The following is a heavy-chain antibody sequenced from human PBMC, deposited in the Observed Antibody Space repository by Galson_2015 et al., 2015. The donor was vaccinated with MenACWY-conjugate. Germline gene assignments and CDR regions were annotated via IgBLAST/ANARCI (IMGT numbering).Heavy chain of an antibody. V-gene: IGHV3-23*01. J-gene: IGHJ4*02. D-gene: IGHD6-6*01. CDR2: ISGGGHTT. CDR1: GFPFSSSA. CDR3: ARDVRGGDSSSSPH. Sequence: SLRLSCAASGFPFSSSAMGWVRQAPGKGLEWVSDISGGGHTTFYADSVKGRLTISSDNSKNTLYLQMNSLRAEDTATYFCARDVRGGDSSSSPHWGQGTLVTVSS.